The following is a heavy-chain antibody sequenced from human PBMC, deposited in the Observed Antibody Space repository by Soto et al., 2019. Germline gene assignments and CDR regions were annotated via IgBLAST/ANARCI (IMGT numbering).Heavy chain of an antibody. Sequence: EVQLVESGGGLVKPGGSLRLSCAASGFTFSSYSMNWVRQAPGKGLEWVSTISSSSRYIYYADSVKGRFTISRDNAKNSLYLQMNSLRAEDPAVYYCARGDVDTGMDVWGQGTTVTVSS. CDR3: ARGDVDTGMDV. CDR1: GFTFSSYS. CDR2: ISSSSRYI. J-gene: IGHJ6*02. V-gene: IGHV3-21*01. D-gene: IGHD5-18*01.